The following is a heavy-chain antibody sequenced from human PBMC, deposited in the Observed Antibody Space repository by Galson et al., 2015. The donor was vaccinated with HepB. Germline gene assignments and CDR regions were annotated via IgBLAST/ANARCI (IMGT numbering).Heavy chain of an antibody. Sequence: SLRLSCAASGFTFSDYYMSWIRQAPGKGLEWVSYISSSGSTIYYADSVKGRFTISRDNAKNSLYLQMNSLRAEDTAVYYCAKYSSSWSKSYGMDVWGQGTTVTVSS. D-gene: IGHD6-13*01. CDR1: GFTFSDYY. CDR3: AKYSSSWSKSYGMDV. V-gene: IGHV3-11*01. J-gene: IGHJ6*02. CDR2: ISSSGSTI.